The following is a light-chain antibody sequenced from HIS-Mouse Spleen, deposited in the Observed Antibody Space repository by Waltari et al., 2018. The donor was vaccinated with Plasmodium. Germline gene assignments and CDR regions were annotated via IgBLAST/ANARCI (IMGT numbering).Light chain of an antibody. J-gene: IGKJ2*01. CDR3: QQYNNWPPMYT. V-gene: IGKV3-15*01. Sequence: EIVLTKSPATLSVSPGERATLPGRASQSVSSNLAWYQQKPGQAPRLLIYGASTRATGIPARFSGSGSGTEFTLTISSMQSEDFAVYYWQQYNNWPPMYTFGQGTKLEIK. CDR1: QSVSSN. CDR2: GAS.